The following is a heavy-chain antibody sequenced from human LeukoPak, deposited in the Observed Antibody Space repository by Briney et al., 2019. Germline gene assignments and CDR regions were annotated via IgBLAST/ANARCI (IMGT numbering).Heavy chain of an antibody. D-gene: IGHD3-22*01. Sequence: PGASVKVSCKASGYTFTGYYMHWVRQAPGQGLEWMGWINPNSGGTNYAQKFQGRVTMTRDTSISTAYMELSRLRSDDTAVYYCARETYYYDSSGHYSLYWFDPWGQGTLVTVSS. CDR2: INPNSGGT. J-gene: IGHJ5*02. CDR3: ARETYYYDSSGHYSLYWFDP. V-gene: IGHV1-2*02. CDR1: GYTFTGYY.